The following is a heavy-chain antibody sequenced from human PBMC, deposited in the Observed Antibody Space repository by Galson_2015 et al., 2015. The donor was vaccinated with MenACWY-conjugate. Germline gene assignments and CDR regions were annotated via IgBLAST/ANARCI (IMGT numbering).Heavy chain of an antibody. CDR3: ARRRAELNWFDP. V-gene: IGHV5-51*01. D-gene: IGHD1-1*01. J-gene: IGHJ5*02. CDR2: IYPGDSDT. Sequence: QSGAEVIKPGESLRISCRGSGYRFTHYWIGWVRQMPGKGLEWMGIIYPGDSDTRYSPSFQGQVTISADKSISTAYLPWSSLKASDTAMYYCARRRAELNWFDPWGQGTLVTVSP. CDR1: GYRFTHYW.